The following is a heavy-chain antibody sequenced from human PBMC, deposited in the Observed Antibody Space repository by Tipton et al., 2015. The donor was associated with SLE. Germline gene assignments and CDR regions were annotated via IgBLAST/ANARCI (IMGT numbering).Heavy chain of an antibody. D-gene: IGHD2-15*01. CDR2: VSYDGSHK. V-gene: IGHV3-30*14. Sequence: SLRLSCAASGFTFSSYAMHWVRQAPGKGLEWVSVVSYDGSHKYYADSVKGRFTISRDNSKNTLYLQMNSLRAEDTAVYYCAKVCCRGAFDIWGQGTMVTVSS. CDR3: AKVCCRGAFDI. CDR1: GFTFSSYA. J-gene: IGHJ3*02.